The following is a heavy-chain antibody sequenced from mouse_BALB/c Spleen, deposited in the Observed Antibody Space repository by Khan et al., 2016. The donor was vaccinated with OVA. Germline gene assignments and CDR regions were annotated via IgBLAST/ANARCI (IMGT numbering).Heavy chain of an antibody. CDR1: GYSIITDYA. Sequence: VQLKESGPGLVKPSQSLSLTCTVTGYSIITDYAWNWIRQFPGNKLEWMGFISYSGNTKYNPSLKSRISITRDTSKNQFFLQLKSVTTEDTARYYCARVYGGDFDYWGQGTTLTVSS. D-gene: IGHD1-1*01. CDR3: ARVYGGDFDY. CDR2: ISYSGNT. J-gene: IGHJ2*01. V-gene: IGHV3-2*02.